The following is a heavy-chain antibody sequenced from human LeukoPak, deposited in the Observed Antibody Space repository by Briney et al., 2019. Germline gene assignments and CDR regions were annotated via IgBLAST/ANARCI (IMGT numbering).Heavy chain of an antibody. Sequence: GGSLRLSCAAPGFTFSSSAIHCVRQAPGKGLEWVTFISYDGSRKYYGDSEKGRFTVSRDNSKNTLNLQMNTLRTEDTAVYYCGKGGDYGEYTIDYWGQGTLVTVSS. CDR3: GKGGDYGEYTIDY. V-gene: IGHV3-30*02. CDR1: GFTFSSSA. J-gene: IGHJ4*02. D-gene: IGHD4-17*01. CDR2: ISYDGSRK.